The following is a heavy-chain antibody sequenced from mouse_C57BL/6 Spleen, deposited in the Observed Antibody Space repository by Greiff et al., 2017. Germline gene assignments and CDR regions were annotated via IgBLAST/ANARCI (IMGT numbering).Heavy chain of an antibody. D-gene: IGHD1-1*01. CDR1: GFTFSSYA. J-gene: IGHJ4*01. CDR2: ISDGGSYT. V-gene: IGHV5-4*03. Sequence: EVKLVESGGGLVKPGGSLKLSCAASGFTFSSYAMSWVRQTPEKRLEWVATISDGGSYTSYPDNVKGRFTISRDNAKNNLYLQMSHLKSEDTAMYYCAKSQRDYVGAMDYWGQGTSVTVSS. CDR3: AKSQRDYVGAMDY.